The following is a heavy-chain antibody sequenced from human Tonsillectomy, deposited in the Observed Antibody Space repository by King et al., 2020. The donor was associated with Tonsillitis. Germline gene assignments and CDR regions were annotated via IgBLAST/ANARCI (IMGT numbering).Heavy chain of an antibody. CDR1: GFIFSSYG. CDR2: IRYDGSNK. CDR3: AKDMTTAVFDP. D-gene: IGHD4-17*01. J-gene: IGHJ5*02. Sequence: VQLVESGGGVVQPGGSLRLSCAASGFIFSSYGMHWVRQAPGKGLEWVAFIRYDGSNKYYVDSVKGRFTISRDNSKNALYLQMNSLRAEDTAVYYCAKDMTTAVFDPWGHGTLATVSS. V-gene: IGHV3-30*02.